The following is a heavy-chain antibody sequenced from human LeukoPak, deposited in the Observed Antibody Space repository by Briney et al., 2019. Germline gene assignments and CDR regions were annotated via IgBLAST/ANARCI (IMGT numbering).Heavy chain of an antibody. CDR1: GFTFDDYA. V-gene: IGHV3-9*01. CDR2: ISWNSGSI. J-gene: IGHJ1*01. D-gene: IGHD3-16*01. Sequence: HPGRSLRLSCAASGFTFDDYAMHWVRQAPGKGLEWVSGISWNSGSIGYADSVKGRFTISRDNAKNSLYLQMNSLRADDTAVYYCAHLGGMVIQNWGQGTLVTVSS. CDR3: AHLGGMVIQN.